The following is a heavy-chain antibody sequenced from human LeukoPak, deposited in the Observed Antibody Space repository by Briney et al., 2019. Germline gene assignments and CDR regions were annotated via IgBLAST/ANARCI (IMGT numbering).Heavy chain of an antibody. CDR1: GYTFSSYY. V-gene: IGHV1-46*01. CDR2: INPGRDST. CDR3: LSGSSGWYGFDY. Sequence: ASVKVSCKASGYTFSSYYIHWVRQAPGQGLEWMGTINPGRDSTSYAQKFQGRVTVTRDTSTSTVYMELSSLRSEDTAVYYCLSGSSGWYGFDYWGQGTLVTVSS. D-gene: IGHD6-19*01. J-gene: IGHJ4*02.